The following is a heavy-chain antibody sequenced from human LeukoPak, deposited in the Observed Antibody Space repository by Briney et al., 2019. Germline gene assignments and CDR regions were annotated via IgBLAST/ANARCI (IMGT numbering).Heavy chain of an antibody. D-gene: IGHD4-17*01. Sequence: PSQTLSLTCAVYGGSFSGYYWSWIRQPPGKGLEWIGEINHSGSTNYNPSLKSRVTISVDTSKNQFSLKLSSVTAADTAVYYCASDYGDYAGNYWGQGTLVTVSS. CDR1: GGSFSGYY. CDR2: INHSGST. J-gene: IGHJ4*02. CDR3: ASDYGDYAGNY. V-gene: IGHV4-34*01.